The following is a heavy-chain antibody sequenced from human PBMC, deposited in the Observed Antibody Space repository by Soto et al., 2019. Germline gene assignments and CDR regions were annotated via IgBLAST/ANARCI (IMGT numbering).Heavy chain of an antibody. CDR1: GFTFSSYW. J-gene: IGHJ6*03. V-gene: IGHV3-74*01. D-gene: IGHD3-3*01. CDR2: INSDGSST. Sequence: GGSLRLSCAASGFTFSSYWMHWVRQAPGKGLVWVSRINSDGSSTSYADSVKGRFTISRDNAKNTLYLQMNSLRAEDTAVYYCARAGIITIFGVAPYYYMDVWGKGTTVTVSS. CDR3: ARAGIITIFGVAPYYYMDV.